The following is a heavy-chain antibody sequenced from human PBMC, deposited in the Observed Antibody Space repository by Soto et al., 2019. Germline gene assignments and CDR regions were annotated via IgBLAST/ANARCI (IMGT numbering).Heavy chain of an antibody. CDR3: AQKYHYDSGTYLYHFDY. V-gene: IGHV3-23*01. Sequence: EVQLLEAGGGLVQPGGSLRLSCAASGFTFNNYAMSWVRRAPGKGLEWVSTVGWSGSSTYYADSVKGRFTISRDNSKNTLYLQMSSLRAEDTAVYYCAQKYHYDSGTYLYHFDYWGQGTLVIVSS. D-gene: IGHD3-10*01. J-gene: IGHJ4*02. CDR2: VGWSGSST. CDR1: GFTFNNYA.